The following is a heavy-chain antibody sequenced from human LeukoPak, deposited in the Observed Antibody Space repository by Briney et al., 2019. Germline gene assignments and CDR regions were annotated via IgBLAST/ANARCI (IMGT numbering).Heavy chain of an antibody. CDR3: ANVHRTYYYDSSGYYSY. CDR1: GFTFSSYA. J-gene: IGHJ4*02. D-gene: IGHD3-22*01. V-gene: IGHV3-23*01. CDR2: ISGSGGST. Sequence: GGSLRLSCAASGFTFSSYAMSWVRQAPGKGLEWVSAISGSGGSTYYADSVKGRFTISRDNSKNTLYLQMNSLRAEVTAVYYCANVHRTYYYDSSGYYSYWGQGTLVTVSS.